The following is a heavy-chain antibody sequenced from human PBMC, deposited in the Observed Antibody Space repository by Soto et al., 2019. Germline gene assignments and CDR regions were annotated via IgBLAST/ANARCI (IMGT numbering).Heavy chain of an antibody. CDR3: ARPYSSGWYYFDY. Sequence: XSVNVSCKASVYTFTSYGISWVRQAPGQGLEWMGWISAYNGNTNYAQKLQGRVTMTTDTSTSTAYMELRSLRSDDTAVYYCARPYSSGWYYFDYWGQGTLVTVSS. CDR1: VYTFTSYG. D-gene: IGHD6-19*01. CDR2: ISAYNGNT. V-gene: IGHV1-18*01. J-gene: IGHJ4*02.